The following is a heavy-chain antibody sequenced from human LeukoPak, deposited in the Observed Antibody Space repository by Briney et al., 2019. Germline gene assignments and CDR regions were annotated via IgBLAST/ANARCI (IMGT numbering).Heavy chain of an antibody. J-gene: IGHJ3*02. CDR3: ARGHIVVVVATTRSDAFDM. CDR1: SGTFSGYY. V-gene: IGHV4-34*01. Sequence: PSETLSLTCAVYSGTFSGYYWSWIRQPPGKGLEWTGEINHRGSTNYNPSLKSRVTISVDTSKNQVSLKLNSVTAADTAVYYCARGHIVVVVATTRSDAFDMWGQGTMVTVSS. D-gene: IGHD2-15*01. CDR2: INHRGST.